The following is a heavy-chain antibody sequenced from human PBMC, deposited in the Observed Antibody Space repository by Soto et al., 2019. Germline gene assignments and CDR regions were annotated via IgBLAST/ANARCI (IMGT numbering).Heavy chain of an antibody. V-gene: IGHV3-53*04. CDR1: GFTVSSNY. D-gene: IGHD5-18*01. CDR3: ASGYSYGQYYYYYYMDV. Sequence: GGSLRLSCAASGFTVSSNYMSWVRQAPGKGLEWVSVIYSGGSTYYADSVKGRFTISRHNSKNTLYLQMNSLRAEDKAVYYCASGYSYGQYYYYYYMDVWGKGTTVTVSS. J-gene: IGHJ6*03. CDR2: IYSGGST.